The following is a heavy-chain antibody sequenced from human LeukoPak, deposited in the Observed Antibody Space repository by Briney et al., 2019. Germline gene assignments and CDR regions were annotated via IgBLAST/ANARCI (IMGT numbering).Heavy chain of an antibody. CDR3: ARDAGTYYDILTGLFDY. CDR2: ISGSDSST. D-gene: IGHD3-9*01. Sequence: GGSLRLSCAASGFTFSSYAMSWVRQAPGKGLEWVSTISGSDSSTYYADSVKGRFTISRDNAKNSLYLQMNSLRAEDTAVYYCARDAGTYYDILTGLFDYWGQGTLVTVSS. CDR1: GFTFSSYA. V-gene: IGHV3-23*01. J-gene: IGHJ4*02.